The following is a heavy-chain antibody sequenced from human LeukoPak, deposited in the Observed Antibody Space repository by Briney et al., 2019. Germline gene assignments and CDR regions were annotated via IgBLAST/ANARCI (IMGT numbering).Heavy chain of an antibody. V-gene: IGHV5-51*01. D-gene: IGHD4-23*01. J-gene: IGHJ4*02. CDR2: IYPGDSDT. Sequence: GESLKISFKGSGYSFTSYWIGWVRQMPGKGLEWMGIIYPGDSDTRYSPSFQGQITISADKSISTAYLQWSSLKASDTAMYYCARWGQPVVTRFDYWGQGTLVTVSS. CDR3: ARWGQPVVTRFDY. CDR1: GYSFTSYW.